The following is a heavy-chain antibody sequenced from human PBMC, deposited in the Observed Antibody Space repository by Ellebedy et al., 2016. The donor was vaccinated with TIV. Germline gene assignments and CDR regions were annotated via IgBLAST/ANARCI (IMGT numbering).Heavy chain of an antibody. J-gene: IGHJ6*02. V-gene: IGHV1-46*01. Sequence: AASVKVSCKASGYTFTNYYMHWVRQAPGQGLEWMGIIEPSGGNTNYAQNFQGRVTVSRDTSTSTVYMDLRSLRSEDTAVYYCAREELRPSSSSHHYRIDVWGQGTTVTVSS. CDR2: IEPSGGNT. D-gene: IGHD6-6*01. CDR1: GYTFTNYY. CDR3: AREELRPSSSSHHYRIDV.